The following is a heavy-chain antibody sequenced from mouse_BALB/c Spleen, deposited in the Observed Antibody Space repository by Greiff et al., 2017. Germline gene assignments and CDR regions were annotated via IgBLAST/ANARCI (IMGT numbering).Heavy chain of an antibody. CDR2: ISSGGST. Sequence: EVKVVESGGGLVKPGGSLKLSCAASGFTFSSYAMSWVRQTPEKRLEWVASISSGGSTYYPDSVKGRFTISRDNARNILYLQMSSLRSEDTAMYYCARGRDSYWYFDVWGAGTTVTVSS. J-gene: IGHJ1*01. V-gene: IGHV5-6-5*01. D-gene: IGHD3-3*01. CDR3: ARGRDSYWYFDV. CDR1: GFTFSSYA.